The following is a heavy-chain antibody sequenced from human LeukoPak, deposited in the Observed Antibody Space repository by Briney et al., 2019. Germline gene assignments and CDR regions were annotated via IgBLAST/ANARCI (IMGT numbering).Heavy chain of an antibody. V-gene: IGHV4-59*01. CDR3: ASVNVGDAFDI. CDR1: GGSISSYY. CDR2: IYYSGST. J-gene: IGHJ3*02. Sequence: SETLSLTCTVSGGSISSYYWSWIRQPPGKGLEWIGYIYYSGSTNYNPSLKSRVTISVETSKNQFSLKLSSGTAADTAVYYCASVNVGDAFDIWGQGTMVTVSS. D-gene: IGHD2/OR15-2a*01.